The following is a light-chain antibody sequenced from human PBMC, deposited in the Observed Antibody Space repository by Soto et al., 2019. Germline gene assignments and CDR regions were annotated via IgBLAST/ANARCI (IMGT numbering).Light chain of an antibody. J-gene: IGKJ4*01. CDR1: QSVRSSD. CDR3: QQYGSSPQLT. Sequence: EIVLTQSPGTLSLSPGERATHSCRASQSVRSSDLAWYQQKPGQAPRLLIYGASSRATGIPDRFSGSGSGTDFTLTISRLEPEDFAVYYCQQYGSSPQLTFGGGTKVEIK. V-gene: IGKV3-20*01. CDR2: GAS.